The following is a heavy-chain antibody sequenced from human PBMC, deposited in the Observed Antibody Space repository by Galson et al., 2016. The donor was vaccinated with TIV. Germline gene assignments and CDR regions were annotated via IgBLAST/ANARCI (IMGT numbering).Heavy chain of an antibody. J-gene: IGHJ4*02. D-gene: IGHD3-10*01. V-gene: IGHV3-49*03. CDR3: ARGRGEI. Sequence: LRLSCAVSGFRFGDNAISWFRQTPEKGLEWVAFIRSKPYGGTAEYAASVRGRFTISRDDSRSTAYLQMDSLKSEDTAVYYCARGRGEIWGPGTLVTVSS. CDR2: IRSKPYGGTA. CDR1: GFRFGDNA.